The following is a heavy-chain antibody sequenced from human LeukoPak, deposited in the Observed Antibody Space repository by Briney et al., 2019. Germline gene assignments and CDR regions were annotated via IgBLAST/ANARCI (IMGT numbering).Heavy chain of an antibody. CDR2: ISAYNGNT. J-gene: IGHJ3*02. CDR3: ARDGEGTGAFDI. D-gene: IGHD1-1*01. CDR1: GYTFTSYG. V-gene: IGHV1-18*01. Sequence: ASVKVSFKASGYTFTSYGISWVRQAPGQGLAWMGWISAYNGNTNYAQKLQGRVTMTTDTSTSTAYMELRSLTSDDTAVYYCARDGEGTGAFDIWGQGTMVTVSS.